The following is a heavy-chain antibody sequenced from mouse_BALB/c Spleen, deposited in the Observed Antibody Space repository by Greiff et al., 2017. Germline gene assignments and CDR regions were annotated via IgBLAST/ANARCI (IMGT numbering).Heavy chain of an antibody. J-gene: IGHJ3*01. V-gene: IGHV5-12-2*01. CDR3: ARSYGSSYMFAY. D-gene: IGHD1-1*01. CDR2: ISNGGGST. Sequence: EVQLVESGGGLVQPGGSLKLSCAASGFTFSSYTMSWVRQTPEKRLEWVAYISNGGGSTYYPDTVKGRFTISRDNAKNTLYLQMSSLKSEDTAMYYCARSYGSSYMFAYWGQGTLVTVSA. CDR1: GFTFSSYT.